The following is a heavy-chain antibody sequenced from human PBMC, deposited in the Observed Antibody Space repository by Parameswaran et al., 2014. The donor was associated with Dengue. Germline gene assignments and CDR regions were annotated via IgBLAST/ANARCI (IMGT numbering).Heavy chain of an antibody. CDR2: INHSGST. V-gene: IGHV4-34*01. J-gene: IGHJ4*02. CDR1: GGSFSGYY. D-gene: IGHD2-15*01. CDR3: ASSGTYCSGGGCYSFDH. Sequence: SETLSLTCAVYGGSFSGYYWSWIRQAPGKGLEWIGEINHSGSTKYNPSLKSRVTISGDTSKNQFSLKVTSVTAADTAVYYCASSGTYCSGGGCYSFDHWGQGILVTVSS.